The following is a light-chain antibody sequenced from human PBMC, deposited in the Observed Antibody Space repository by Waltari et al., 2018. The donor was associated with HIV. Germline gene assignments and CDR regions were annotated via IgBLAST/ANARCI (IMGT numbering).Light chain of an antibody. CDR1: KLGDKY. CDR3: QAWDSSTVV. CDR2: QDS. J-gene: IGLJ2*01. V-gene: IGLV3-1*01. Sequence: SYDLTQPPSVSVSPGQPASITCSGDKLGDKYACWYQQKPGQYPVLVIFQDSKRPSGIPARLSVSNAGNTATVTISGSQAMDVADDYCQAWDSSTVVFGGGTKLTVL.